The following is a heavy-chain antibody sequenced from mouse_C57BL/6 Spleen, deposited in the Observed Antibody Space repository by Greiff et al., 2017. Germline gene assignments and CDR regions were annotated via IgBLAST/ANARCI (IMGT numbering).Heavy chain of an antibody. CDR3: ARSYDGYPGAMDY. J-gene: IGHJ4*01. CDR2: FHPYNDDT. CDR1: GYTFTTYP. V-gene: IGHV1-47*01. D-gene: IGHD2-3*01. Sequence: QVQLQQSGAELVKPGASVKMSCKASGYTFTTYPIDWMKQNHGKSLEWIGNFHPYNDDTKYNEKFKGKDTLTVEKSSSTVYLELSRLTSDDSAVYYCARSYDGYPGAMDYWGQGTSVTVSS.